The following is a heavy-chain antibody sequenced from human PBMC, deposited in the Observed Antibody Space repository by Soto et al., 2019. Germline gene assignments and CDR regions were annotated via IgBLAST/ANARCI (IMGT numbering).Heavy chain of an antibody. V-gene: IGHV1-18*01. J-gene: IGHJ4*02. CDR3: ARENVLSYVDTAMVDYFDY. D-gene: IGHD5-18*01. Sequence: ASVKVSCKASGYTFSSYGISWVRQAPGQGLEWMGWISAYNGNTNYAQKLQGRVTMTTDTSTSTAHMELRSLRSDDTAVYYCARENVLSYVDTAMVDYFDYWGQGTLVTVSS. CDR2: ISAYNGNT. CDR1: GYTFSSYG.